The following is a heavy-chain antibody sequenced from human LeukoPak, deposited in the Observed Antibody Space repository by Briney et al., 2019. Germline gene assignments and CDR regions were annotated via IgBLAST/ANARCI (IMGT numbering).Heavy chain of an antibody. CDR1: GVSIISYY. CDR3: ARGLWTQPGLVPFNY. CDR2: IHHFGRT. V-gene: IGHV4-59*01. Sequence: SETLSLTCSVSGVSIISYYWNWLRQSPGKGLEWIGYIHHFGRTEYNSSLRSGVTMFLDSSKNQFSLKLTSVTPTDTAVYYCARGLWTQPGLVPFNYWGQGILVTVST. J-gene: IGHJ4*02. D-gene: IGHD5-18*01.